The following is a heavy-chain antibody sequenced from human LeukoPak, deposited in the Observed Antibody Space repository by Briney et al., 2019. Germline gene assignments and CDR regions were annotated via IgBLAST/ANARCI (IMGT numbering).Heavy chain of an antibody. Sequence: PGGSVKVSCKASGYTFTSYGISWVRRAPGQGLEWMGWISAYNGNTNYAQKLQGRVTMTTDTSTSTAYMELRSLRSDDTAVYYCARVPRIVGAPTGDYWGQGTLVTVSS. CDR1: GYTFTSYG. CDR2: ISAYNGNT. V-gene: IGHV1-18*01. CDR3: ARVPRIVGAPTGDY. D-gene: IGHD1-26*01. J-gene: IGHJ4*02.